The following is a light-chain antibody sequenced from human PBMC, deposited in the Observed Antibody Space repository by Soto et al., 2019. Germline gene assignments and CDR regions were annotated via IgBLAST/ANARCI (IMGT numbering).Light chain of an antibody. CDR2: ENN. Sequence: QSVLTQPPSVSAAPGQKVTISCSGSSSNIGNNYVSWYQQLPGTAPKLLIYENNKRPSGIPDRFSGSKSGTSATLGITGLQTGDEADYYCGTWDSSLSERVFGGGTKVTVL. J-gene: IGLJ3*02. CDR1: SSNIGNNY. V-gene: IGLV1-51*02. CDR3: GTWDSSLSERV.